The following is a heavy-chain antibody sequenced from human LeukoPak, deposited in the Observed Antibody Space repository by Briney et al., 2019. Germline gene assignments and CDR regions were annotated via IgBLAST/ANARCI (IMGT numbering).Heavy chain of an antibody. CDR2: IIPIFGTA. CDR3: ARDRWYYGSGSYYNNFDY. Sequence: SVKVSCKSSGGTFSSYAISWVRQAPGQGLEWMGRIIPIFGTANDAQKFQGRVTITTDESTSTAYMELSSLRSEDTAVYYCARDRWYYGSGSYYNNFDYWGQGTLVTVSS. V-gene: IGHV1-69*05. D-gene: IGHD3-10*01. J-gene: IGHJ4*02. CDR1: GGTFSSYA.